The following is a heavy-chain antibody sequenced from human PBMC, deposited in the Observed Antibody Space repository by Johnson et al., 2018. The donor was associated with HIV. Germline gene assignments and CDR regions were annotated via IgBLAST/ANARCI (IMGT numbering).Heavy chain of an antibody. Sequence: VQLVESGGGLVQPGGSLRLSCAASEFTVSANYMSWVRQAPGKGLEWVSVTYSGGTTFYADSVKGRFTISRDNSRNTLYLQMSSLRVEDTAVYYCAGVWRGAFDMWGQGTVVTVSS. CDR3: AGVWRGAFDM. CDR2: TYSGGTT. CDR1: EFTVSANY. J-gene: IGHJ3*02. D-gene: IGHD2-8*01. V-gene: IGHV3-66*01.